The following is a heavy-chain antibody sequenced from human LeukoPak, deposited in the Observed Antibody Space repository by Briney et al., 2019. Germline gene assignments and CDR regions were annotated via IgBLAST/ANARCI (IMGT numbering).Heavy chain of an antibody. V-gene: IGHV4-59*07. CDR3: ARGGSYTAYYFDY. CDR1: GGSISSYY. Sequence: SDTLSLTCTVSGGSISSYYWSWIRQPPAKGLEWIGYIYYSGSTNYNPSLKSRVTISVDTSKNQFSLKLSSVTAADTAVYYCARGGSYTAYYFDYWGQGTLVTVSS. CDR2: IYYSGST. J-gene: IGHJ4*02. D-gene: IGHD1-26*01.